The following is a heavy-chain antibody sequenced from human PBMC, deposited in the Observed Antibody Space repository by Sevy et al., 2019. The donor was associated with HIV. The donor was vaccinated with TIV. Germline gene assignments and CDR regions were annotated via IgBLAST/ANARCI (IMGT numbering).Heavy chain of an antibody. CDR3: AGDLESYNYGAYGPSFMPDY. D-gene: IGHD1-1*01. Sequence: GWSLRLSCAASGFTFSSYGMHWVRQAPGKGLEWVAVIWFDGSNTFYADSVKGRFTISRDIAENTLHLQMNSLRAEDTAVYYCAGDLESYNYGAYGPSFMPDYWGQGTVVTVSS. CDR1: GFTFSSYG. V-gene: IGHV3-33*01. J-gene: IGHJ4*02. CDR2: IWFDGSNT.